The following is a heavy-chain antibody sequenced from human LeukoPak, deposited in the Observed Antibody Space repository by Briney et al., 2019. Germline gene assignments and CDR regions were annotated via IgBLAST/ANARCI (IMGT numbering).Heavy chain of an antibody. J-gene: IGHJ3*02. D-gene: IGHD1-26*01. V-gene: IGHV3-53*05. CDR1: GFTVSSNY. CDR3: ARDQWELEASDI. CDR2: IYSGGST. Sequence: GGSLRLSCAASGFTVSSNYMSWVRQAPGKGLEWVSVIYSGGSTYYADSVKGRFTISRDNSKNTLYLQMNSLRAEDTAVYYCARDQWELEASDIWGQGTMVTVSS.